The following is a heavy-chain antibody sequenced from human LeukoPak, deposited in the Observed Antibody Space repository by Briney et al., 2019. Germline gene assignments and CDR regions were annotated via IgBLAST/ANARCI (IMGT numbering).Heavy chain of an antibody. J-gene: IGHJ6*03. V-gene: IGHV1-8*03. D-gene: IGHD3-10*01. CDR1: GYTFISYD. CDR3: AMVRGPYYYMDV. Sequence: ASVKVSCKASGYTFISYDINWVRQATGQGLEWMGWMNPNSGNTGYAQKFQGRVTITRNTSISTAYMELSSLRSEDTAVYYCAMVRGPYYYMDVWGKGTTVTVSS. CDR2: MNPNSGNT.